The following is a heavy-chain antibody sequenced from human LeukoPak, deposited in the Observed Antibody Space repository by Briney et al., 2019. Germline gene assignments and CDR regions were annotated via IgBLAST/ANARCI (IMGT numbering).Heavy chain of an antibody. CDR1: GFTFSSYW. CDR3: ARDVGGSGSH. J-gene: IGHJ4*02. D-gene: IGHD3-10*01. Sequence: GGSPRLSCAASGFTFSSYWMHWVRQAPGKGLVWVSRINEHGSTTNYADSVKDRFTISRDNAKNKLYLQMNSLRAEDTAVYYCARDVGGSGSHWGQGTLVTVSS. V-gene: IGHV3-74*01. CDR2: INEHGSTT.